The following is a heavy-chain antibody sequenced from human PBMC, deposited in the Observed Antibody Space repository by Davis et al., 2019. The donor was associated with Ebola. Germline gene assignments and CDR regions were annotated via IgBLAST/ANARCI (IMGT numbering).Heavy chain of an antibody. Sequence: GGSLRLSCAASGFTSAMHWVRQATGKGLEWVAFISADGTNKYYTDSVKGRFTLSRDNSKNTLYLQMNSLRVEDTAVYYCTRGPDIVVVVAANSASGMDVWGQGTTVTVSS. J-gene: IGHJ6*02. CDR1: GFTSA. CDR2: ISADGTNK. D-gene: IGHD2-15*01. V-gene: IGHV3-30*19. CDR3: TRGPDIVVVVAANSASGMDV.